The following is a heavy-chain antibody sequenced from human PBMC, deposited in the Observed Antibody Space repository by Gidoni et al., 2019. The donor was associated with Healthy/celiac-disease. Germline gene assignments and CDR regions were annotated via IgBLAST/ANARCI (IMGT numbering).Heavy chain of an antibody. CDR2: IIPIFGTA. CDR3: AREIAAAGTKSYYGMDV. V-gene: IGHV1-69*01. J-gene: IGHJ6*02. D-gene: IGHD6-13*01. CDR1: VGPFSSYA. Sequence: QVQLVQSGAAVKKPRSSVKVSCKSSVGPFSSYAISWVRQAPGQGLEWMGGIIPIFGTANYAQKFQGRVTNTADESTSTAYRELSSLESEDKAGYYGAREIAAAGTKSYYGMDVWGQGTTVTVSS.